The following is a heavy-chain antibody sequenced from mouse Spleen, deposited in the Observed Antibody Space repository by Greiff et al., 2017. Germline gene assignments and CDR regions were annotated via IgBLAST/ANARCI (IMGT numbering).Heavy chain of an antibody. CDR1: GYAFSSYW. D-gene: IGHD2-14*01. CDR3: ARWVRRAMDY. Sequence: QVQLKQSGAELVKPGASVKISCKASGYAFSSYWMNWVKQRPGKGLEWIGQIYPGDGDTNYNGKFKGKATLTVNKSSSTAYMELRSLTSEDSAVYYCARWVRRAMDYWGQGTSVTVSS. CDR2: IYPGDGDT. J-gene: IGHJ4*01. V-gene: IGHV1-80*01.